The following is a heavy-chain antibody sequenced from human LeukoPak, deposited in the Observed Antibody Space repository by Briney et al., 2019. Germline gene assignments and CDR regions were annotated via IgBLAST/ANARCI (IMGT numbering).Heavy chain of an antibody. Sequence: PGGSLRLSCAASGFTFSSYEMNWVRQAPGKGLEWVSYISSSGSTIYYADSVKGRFTISRDNAKNSLYLQMNSLGAEDTAVYYCAREGGHSSGYHPPFDYWGQGTQVTVSS. D-gene: IGHD3-22*01. CDR2: ISSSGSTI. J-gene: IGHJ4*02. CDR1: GFTFSSYE. CDR3: AREGGHSSGYHPPFDY. V-gene: IGHV3-48*03.